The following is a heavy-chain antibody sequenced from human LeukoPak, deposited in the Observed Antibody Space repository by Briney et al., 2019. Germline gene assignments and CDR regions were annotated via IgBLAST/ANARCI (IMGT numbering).Heavy chain of an antibody. J-gene: IGHJ4*02. CDR3: ARVVVDTAMVTTDYNFDY. Sequence: VASVKVSCKASGYSFTSYGISWVRQAPGQGLEWMGWISAYNGNTNYAQKLQGRVTMTTDTSTSTAYMELRSLRSDDTAVYYCARVVVDTAMVTTDYNFDYWGQGTLVTVSS. V-gene: IGHV1-18*01. CDR2: ISAYNGNT. CDR1: GYSFTSYG. D-gene: IGHD5-18*01.